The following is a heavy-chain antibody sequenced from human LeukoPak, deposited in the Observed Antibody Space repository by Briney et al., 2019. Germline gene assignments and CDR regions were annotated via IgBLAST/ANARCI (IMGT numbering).Heavy chain of an antibody. CDR3: ARDDYNRH. CDR1: GFTFSSYW. CDR2: IRSDGSST. V-gene: IGHV3-74*01. D-gene: IGHD4-11*01. Sequence: LPGGSLRLSCAASGFTFSSYWMHWVRQAPGKGLVWVSRIRSDGSSTTYADSVKGRFTISRDNTKNTLYLQMSSLRADDTAVYYCARDDYNRHWGQGTLVTVSS. J-gene: IGHJ4*02.